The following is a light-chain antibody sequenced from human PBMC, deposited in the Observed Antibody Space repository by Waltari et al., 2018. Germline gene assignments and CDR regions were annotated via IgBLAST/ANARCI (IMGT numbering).Light chain of an antibody. J-gene: IGLJ3*02. CDR3: SSYTSINTLV. V-gene: IGLV2-14*01. Sequence: QSALTQPASVSGSPGQSITISCTGTSSDVGGYNYVSWFQQPPGRAPKLMIYDVSKRTSGVSNRFAGSKSGNAASLTSSGRQAEDEADYYCSSYTSINTLVFGGGAEVTVL. CDR2: DVS. CDR1: SSDVGGYNY.